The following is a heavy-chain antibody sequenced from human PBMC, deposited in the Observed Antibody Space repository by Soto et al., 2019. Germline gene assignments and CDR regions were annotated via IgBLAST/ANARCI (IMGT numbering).Heavy chain of an antibody. CDR2: ISYDGSNK. CDR1: GFTFSSYA. V-gene: IGHV3-30-3*01. Sequence: QVQLVESGGGVVQPGRSLRLSCAASGFTFSSYAMHWVRQAPGKGLEWVEVISYDGSNKYYADSVKGRFTISRDNSKNTLYLQMNSLRAEDTAVYYCARASGDAASWYFDLWGRGTRVTVSS. D-gene: IGHD6-25*01. J-gene: IGHJ2*01. CDR3: ARASGDAASWYFDL.